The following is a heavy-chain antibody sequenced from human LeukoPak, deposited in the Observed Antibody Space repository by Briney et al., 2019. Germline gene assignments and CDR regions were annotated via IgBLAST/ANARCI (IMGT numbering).Heavy chain of an antibody. Sequence: PGGSLRLSCAASGFTFSSYSMNWVRQAPGKGLEWISSINSSRSYIYYPDSVKGRFTISRDNAKNSLYLQMNSLRAEDTAVYYCAREGVYYYGSGSFYFDYWGQGTLVTVSS. J-gene: IGHJ4*02. V-gene: IGHV3-21*01. CDR3: AREGVYYYGSGSFYFDY. CDR1: GFTFSSYS. CDR2: INSSRSYI. D-gene: IGHD3-10*01.